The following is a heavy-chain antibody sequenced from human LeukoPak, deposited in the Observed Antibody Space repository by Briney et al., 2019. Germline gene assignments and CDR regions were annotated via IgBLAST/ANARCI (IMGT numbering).Heavy chain of an antibody. D-gene: IGHD3-3*01. CDR3: ATGSFWSGYYDKYFDY. CDR2: FNPEDGET. V-gene: IGHV1-24*01. J-gene: IGHJ4*02. Sequence: GASVKVSCKVSGYTLTELSMHWVRQAPGKGLEWMGGFNPEDGETIYAQKFQGRVTMTEDTSTDTAYMELSSLRSEDTAVYYCATGSFWSGYYDKYFDYWGQGTLATVSS. CDR1: GYTLTELS.